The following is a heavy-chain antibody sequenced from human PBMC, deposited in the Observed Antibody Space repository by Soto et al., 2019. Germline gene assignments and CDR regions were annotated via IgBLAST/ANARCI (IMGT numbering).Heavy chain of an antibody. CDR2: IYYSGST. Sequence: KQSQTLSLTCTVSGGSISSGGYYWSWIRQHPGKGLEWIGYIYYSGSTYYNPSLKSRVTISVDTSKNQFSLKLSSVTAADTAVYYCARLESSMVRGVYYFDYWGQGTLVTVSS. CDR3: ARLESSMVRGVYYFDY. D-gene: IGHD3-10*01. CDR1: GGSISSGGYY. J-gene: IGHJ4*02. V-gene: IGHV4-31*03.